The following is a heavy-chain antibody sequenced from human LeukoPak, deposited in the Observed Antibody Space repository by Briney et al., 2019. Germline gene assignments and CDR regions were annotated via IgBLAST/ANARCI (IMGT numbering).Heavy chain of an antibody. V-gene: IGHV1-69*04. D-gene: IGHD5-18*01. CDR1: GGTFSSSA. Sequence: SVKVSCKTSGGTFSSSAITWVRQAPGQGLEWMGRIIPVLNITTYAQKFQGSVTTTADTSTSTVYMELSSLRSEETAVYYCARDQGLTAPPPYGLDVWGQGTTVIVSS. CDR3: ARDQGLTAPPPYGLDV. J-gene: IGHJ6*02. CDR2: IIPVLNIT.